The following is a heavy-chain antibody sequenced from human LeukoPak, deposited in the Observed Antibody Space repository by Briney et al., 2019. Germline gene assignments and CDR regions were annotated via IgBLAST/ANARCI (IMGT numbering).Heavy chain of an antibody. CDR2: ISGSGGST. V-gene: IGHV3-23*01. D-gene: IGHD3-10*01. CDR1: GFTFSSYA. J-gene: IGHJ5*02. CDR3: AKDRDGSGSYPNWLDP. Sequence: GGSLRLPCAASGFTFSSYAMSWVRQAPGKGLEWVSAISGSGGSTYYADSVKGRFTISRDNSKNTLYLQMNSLRAEDTAVYYCAKDRDGSGSYPNWLDPWGQGTLATVSS.